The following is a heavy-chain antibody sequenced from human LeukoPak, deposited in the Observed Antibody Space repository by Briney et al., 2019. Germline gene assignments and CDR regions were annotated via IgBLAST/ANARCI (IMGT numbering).Heavy chain of an antibody. CDR2: IKSKNDGGTT. CDR3: TTAGGTGIYYYYYGMDV. Sequence: GGSLRLSCAASGFTFSNAWMNWVRQAPGKGLEWVGRIKSKNDGGTTDYAAPVKGRFTISRDDSKNTVYLQMNSLKTEDTAVYYRTTAGGTGIYYYYYGMDVWGQGTTVTVSS. CDR1: GFTFSNAW. V-gene: IGHV3-15*01. D-gene: IGHD2-8*02. J-gene: IGHJ6*02.